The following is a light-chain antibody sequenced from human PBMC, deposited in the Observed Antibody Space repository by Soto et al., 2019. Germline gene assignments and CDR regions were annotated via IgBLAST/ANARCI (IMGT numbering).Light chain of an antibody. CDR2: LNSDGSH. V-gene: IGLV4-69*01. CDR3: QTWGTDVSV. J-gene: IGLJ7*01. CDR1: SGHSSYA. Sequence: QLVLTQWPSASASLGASFNLTCTLSSGHSSYAIAWHQQQPEKGPRFLMRLNSDGSHNKGYGIPDRFSGSNSGAERYLTISSLQSEDEADYYCQTWGTDVSVFGGGTQLTVL.